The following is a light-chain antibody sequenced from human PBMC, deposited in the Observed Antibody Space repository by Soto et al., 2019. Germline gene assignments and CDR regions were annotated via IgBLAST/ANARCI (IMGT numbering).Light chain of an antibody. CDR2: RAS. CDR3: QQYGSSPRT. V-gene: IGKV3-20*01. CDR1: QTVNNNY. J-gene: IGKJ1*01. Sequence: EIFLTQSPDTLSLSPGERATLSCRASQTVNNNYVAWYQQKPGQAPRLLIFRASNKATGIPDRFSGSGSGTDFTLTISRLEPEDFAVYYCQQYGSSPRTFGQGTKVDTK.